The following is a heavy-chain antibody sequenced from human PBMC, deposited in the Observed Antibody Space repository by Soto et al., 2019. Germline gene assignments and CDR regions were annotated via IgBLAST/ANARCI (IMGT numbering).Heavy chain of an antibody. V-gene: IGHV5-51*01. Sequence: GESLKISCKGSGYSFTSYWIGWVRQMPGKGLEWMGIIYPGDSDTRYSPSFQGQVTISADKSISTAYLQWSSLRASDTAMYYCARHEDLRGGDLVYYYGMEVWGQGTTVTVSS. D-gene: IGHD2-21*02. CDR3: ARHEDLRGGDLVYYYGMEV. J-gene: IGHJ6*02. CDR1: GYSFTSYW. CDR2: IYPGDSDT.